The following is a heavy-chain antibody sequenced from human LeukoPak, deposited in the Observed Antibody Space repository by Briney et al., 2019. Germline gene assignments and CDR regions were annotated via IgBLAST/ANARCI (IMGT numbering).Heavy chain of an antibody. CDR1: GFTFSAYG. V-gene: IGHV3-30*18. CDR2: MSYDGIIK. CDR3: AKNGWLLLDAFDI. D-gene: IGHD3-22*01. J-gene: IGHJ3*02. Sequence: PPGGSLRLSCAASGFTFSAYGIHWVRQAPGKGLEWVAVMSYDGIIKYYANSVKGRFTISRDNSKKTLYLQMNSLRVEDTAVYYCAKNGWLLLDAFDIWGQGTMVTVSS.